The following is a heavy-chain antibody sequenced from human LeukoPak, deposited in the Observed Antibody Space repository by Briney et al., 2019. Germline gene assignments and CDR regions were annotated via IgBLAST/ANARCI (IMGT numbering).Heavy chain of an antibody. J-gene: IGHJ6*02. CDR2: ISSCSSYI. V-gene: IGHV3-21*01. Sequence: GGSLTLSCAASGFTFSSYSMNWVRQAPGKGLEWVSSISSCSSYIYYADSVKGRFTISRDNAKNSLYLQMNSLRAEDTAVYYCAREGSMDVWGQGTTVTVSS. CDR3: AREGSMDV. CDR1: GFTFSSYS.